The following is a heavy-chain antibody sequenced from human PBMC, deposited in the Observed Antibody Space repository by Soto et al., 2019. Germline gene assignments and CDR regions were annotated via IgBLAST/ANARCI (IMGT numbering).Heavy chain of an antibody. Sequence: GGSLRLSCAASGFTFSSYGMHWVRQAPGKGLEWVAVIWYDGSNKYYADSVKGRFTISRDNSKNTLYLQMNSLRAEDTAVYYCARGGTYSSNEYYFDYWGQGTLVTVSS. CDR2: IWYDGSNK. J-gene: IGHJ4*02. V-gene: IGHV3-33*01. CDR3: ARGGTYSSNEYYFDY. D-gene: IGHD6-13*01. CDR1: GFTFSSYG.